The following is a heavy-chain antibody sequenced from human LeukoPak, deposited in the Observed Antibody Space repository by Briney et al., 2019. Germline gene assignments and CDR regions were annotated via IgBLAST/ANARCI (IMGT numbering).Heavy chain of an antibody. D-gene: IGHD3-10*01. CDR1: GYTFTSYG. V-gene: IGHV1-18*01. CDR2: ISAYNGNT. J-gene: IGHJ5*02. Sequence: GASVKVSCKASGYTFTSYGISWVRQAPGQGLEWMGWISAYNGNTNYAQKLQGRVTMTTDTSTSTAYMELRSLRSDDTAVYYCARSMVRGVRPSYNWFDPWGQGTLVTVSS. CDR3: ARSMVRGVRPSYNWFDP.